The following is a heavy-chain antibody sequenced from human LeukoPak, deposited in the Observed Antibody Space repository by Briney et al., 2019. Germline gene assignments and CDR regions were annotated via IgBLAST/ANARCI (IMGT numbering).Heavy chain of an antibody. Sequence: ASVNVSCKASGYTFTSYYMHWVRQAPGQGLEWMGIINPSGGSTSYAQKFQGRVTMTRDTSTSTVYMELSSLRSEDTAVYYCARECSSTSCHFLYYYYGMDVWGQGTTVTVSS. CDR2: INPSGGST. D-gene: IGHD2-2*01. CDR1: GYTFTSYY. CDR3: ARECSSTSCHFLYYYYGMDV. J-gene: IGHJ6*02. V-gene: IGHV1-46*01.